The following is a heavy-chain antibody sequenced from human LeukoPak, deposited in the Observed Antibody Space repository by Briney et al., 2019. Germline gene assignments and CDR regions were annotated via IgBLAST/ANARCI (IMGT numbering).Heavy chain of an antibody. Sequence: GGSLRLSCAASGFTFSSYWMSWVRQAPGKGLVWVSRINSDGSSTSYADSVKGRFTISRDNAKNTLSLQMNSLRAEDTAVYYCARDGILGSHDYWGQGTLVTVSS. J-gene: IGHJ4*02. D-gene: IGHD3-3*02. V-gene: IGHV3-74*01. CDR2: INSDGSST. CDR3: ARDGILGSHDY. CDR1: GFTFSSYW.